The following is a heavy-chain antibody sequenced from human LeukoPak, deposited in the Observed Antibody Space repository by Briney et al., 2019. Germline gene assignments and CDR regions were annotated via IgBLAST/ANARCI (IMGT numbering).Heavy chain of an antibody. CDR1: GFTFSSYA. J-gene: IGHJ3*02. Sequence: PGGSLRLSCAASGFTFSSYAMSWVRQAPGKGLEWVSAISGSGGSTYYADSVKGRFTISRDNSKNTLYLQMNSLRAEDTVVYYCASLSSGYPYMFDFDIWGQGTMVTVSS. D-gene: IGHD3-22*01. CDR3: ASLSSGYPYMFDFDI. V-gene: IGHV3-23*01. CDR2: ISGSGGST.